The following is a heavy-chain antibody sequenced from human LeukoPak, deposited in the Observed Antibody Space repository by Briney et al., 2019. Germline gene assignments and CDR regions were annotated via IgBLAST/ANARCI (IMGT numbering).Heavy chain of an antibody. CDR1: GFTFSSYR. V-gene: IGHV3-48*02. D-gene: IGHD3-10*01. Sequence: SGGSLRLSCGASGFTFSSYRMMWVRRAREGGVVWVSYISSSSNTIYYADSVKGLFTISRDNAKNSLYLQMNSRRDEDTAVYCCARDASRWFRESRAFDIWGQGTMVTVSS. CDR3: ARDASRWFRESRAFDI. J-gene: IGHJ3*02. CDR2: ISSSSNTI.